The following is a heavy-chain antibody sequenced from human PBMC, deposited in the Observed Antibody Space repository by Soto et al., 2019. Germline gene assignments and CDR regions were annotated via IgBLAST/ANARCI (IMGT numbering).Heavy chain of an antibody. CDR3: ARDARSQYSSSYYFDY. Sequence: GGSLRLSCAASGFTVSSNYMSWVRQAPGKGLEWVSVIYSGGSTYYADSVKGRFTISRDNSKNTLYLQMNSLRAEDTAVYYCARDARSQYSSSYYFDYWGQGTLVTGSS. CDR2: IYSGGST. CDR1: GFTVSSNY. D-gene: IGHD6-6*01. V-gene: IGHV3-53*01. J-gene: IGHJ4*02.